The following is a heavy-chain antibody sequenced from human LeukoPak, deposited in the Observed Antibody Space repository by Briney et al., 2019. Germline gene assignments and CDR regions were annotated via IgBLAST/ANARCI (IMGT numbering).Heavy chain of an antibody. CDR1: GGTFSSYA. Sequence: ASVKVSCKASGGTFSSYAISWVRQAPGQGLEWMGRIIPIFGIANYAQKFQGRVTITADESTSTAYMELSSLRSEDTAVYYCARENYGDYEPHRDYWGQGTLVTVSS. CDR2: IIPIFGIA. D-gene: IGHD4-17*01. J-gene: IGHJ4*02. V-gene: IGHV1-69*13. CDR3: ARENYGDYEPHRDY.